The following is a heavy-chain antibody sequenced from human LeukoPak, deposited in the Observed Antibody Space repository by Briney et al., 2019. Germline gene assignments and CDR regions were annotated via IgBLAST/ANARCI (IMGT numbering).Heavy chain of an antibody. V-gene: IGHV3-30*18. CDR1: GFTFSSYG. J-gene: IGHJ4*02. CDR2: ISYDGSNK. CDR3: AKDFSVYNYDSRVLDY. Sequence: PGGSLRLSCAASGFTFSSYGMHWVRQAPGKGPEWVAVISYDGSNKYYADSVKGRFTISRDNSKNTLYLQMNRLRAEDTAVYYCAKDFSVYNYDSRVLDYWGQGTLVTVSS. D-gene: IGHD3-22*01.